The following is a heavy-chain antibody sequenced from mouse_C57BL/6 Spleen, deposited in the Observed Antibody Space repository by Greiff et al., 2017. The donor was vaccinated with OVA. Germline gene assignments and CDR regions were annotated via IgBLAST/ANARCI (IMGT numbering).Heavy chain of an antibody. D-gene: IGHD1-1*01. V-gene: IGHV1-15*01. CDR3: TREGHYYGSRSDYFDY. CDR1: GYTFTDYE. CDR2: IDPETGGT. Sequence: QVQLKPSWAELVRPGASVTLSCKASGYTFTDYEMHWVKQTPVHGLEWIGAIDPETGGTAYNQKFKGKATLTADKSSSTAYMELRRLTSEDSAVYYCTREGHYYGSRSDYFDYWGQGTTLTVSS. J-gene: IGHJ2*01.